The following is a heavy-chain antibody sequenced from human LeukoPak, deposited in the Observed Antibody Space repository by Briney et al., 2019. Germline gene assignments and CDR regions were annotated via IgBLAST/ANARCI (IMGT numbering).Heavy chain of an antibody. V-gene: IGHV1-2*06. J-gene: IGHJ6*02. D-gene: IGHD6-6*01. CDR2: INPNSGGT. CDR1: GYTFTGYY. Sequence: ASVKVSCKASGYTFTGYYMHWVRQAPGQGLEWMGRINPNSGGTDYAQMFQGRVTMTRDTSISTAYMELSRLRSDDTAVYYCARDGPIAARHRDYYYYGMDVWGQGTTVTVSS. CDR3: ARDGPIAARHRDYYYYGMDV.